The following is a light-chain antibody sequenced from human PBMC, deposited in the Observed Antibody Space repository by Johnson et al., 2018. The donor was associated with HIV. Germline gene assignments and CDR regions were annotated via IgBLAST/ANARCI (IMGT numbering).Light chain of an antibody. J-gene: IGLJ1*01. CDR2: ENN. CDR1: SSNIGNNY. V-gene: IGLV1-51*02. Sequence: QPVLTQPPSVSAAPGQKVTISCSGSSSNIGNNYVSWYQQLPGTAPKLLIYENNKRPSGIPDRFSGSKSGASATLDITGLQTGDEADYYCGTWDSSLNAFVFGAGTRVTVL. CDR3: GTWDSSLNAFV.